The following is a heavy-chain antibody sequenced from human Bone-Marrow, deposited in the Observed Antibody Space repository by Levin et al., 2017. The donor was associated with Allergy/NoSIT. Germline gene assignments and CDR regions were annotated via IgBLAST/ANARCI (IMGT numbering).Heavy chain of an antibody. Sequence: SETLSLTCNVSGGSITGSHWWSWVRQPPGKGLEWIGEIYHSGNTYYNPSLKTRVTISVDNFRNQLSLKLTSVTAADTAVYYCARDETNEARTLDYWGQGTLVAVSS. CDR1: GGSITGSHW. CDR2: IYHSGNT. J-gene: IGHJ4*02. D-gene: IGHD1-14*01. CDR3: ARDETNEARTLDY. V-gene: IGHV4-4*02.